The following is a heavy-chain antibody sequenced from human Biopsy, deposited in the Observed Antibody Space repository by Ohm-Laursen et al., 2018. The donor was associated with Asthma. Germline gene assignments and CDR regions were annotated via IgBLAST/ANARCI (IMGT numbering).Heavy chain of an antibody. CDR3: ARTFHFWSPYRAEHYQL. CDR2: IKHDGSEK. Sequence: SLRLSCAASGFTFGDYWMSWVRQVPGKGLEWVANIKHDGSEKNHVDSLKGRFTISRDNAKNSLYLQMNRLRAEDTAVYYCARTFHFWSPYRAEHYQLWGQGTLVTVSS. CDR1: GFTFGDYW. V-gene: IGHV3-7*01. J-gene: IGHJ1*01. D-gene: IGHD3-3*02.